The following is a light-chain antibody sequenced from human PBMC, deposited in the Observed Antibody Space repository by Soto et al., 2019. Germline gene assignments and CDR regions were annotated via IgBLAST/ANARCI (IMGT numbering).Light chain of an antibody. CDR1: HSVGSD. CDR2: DAS. CDR3: QQRGTWLT. V-gene: IGKV3-11*01. Sequence: EIVLTQSPATLSLSPGETATLSCRASHSVGSDLGWYQQQPGQAPRLHVFDASSRATGIPARFSGSGSGTDFTLTIYNLQPEDVAVYYCQQRGTWLTFGGGTKVQIK. J-gene: IGKJ4*01.